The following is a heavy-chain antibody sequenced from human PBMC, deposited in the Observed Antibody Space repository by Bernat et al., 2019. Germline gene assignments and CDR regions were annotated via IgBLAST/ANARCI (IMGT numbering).Heavy chain of an antibody. J-gene: IGHJ4*02. Sequence: QVQLQESGPGLVKPSETLSLTCTVSGGSISSYYWSWIRQPPGKRLEWIGFIYYSGSATYNPSLKSRVTMSVDTSENQFSLKLTSVTAADTAVYYCARLGFCTGGDCLSDYLGQGTLVNVSS. CDR1: GGSISSYY. CDR2: IYYSGSA. D-gene: IGHD2-21*02. V-gene: IGHV4-59*08. CDR3: ARLGFCTGGDCLSDY.